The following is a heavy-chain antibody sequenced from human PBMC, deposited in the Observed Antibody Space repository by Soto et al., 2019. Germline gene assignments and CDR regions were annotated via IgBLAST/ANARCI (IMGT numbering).Heavy chain of an antibody. CDR3: VRGGGRFDF. CDR1: GFTFSAYW. CDR2: IKHDGSEM. J-gene: IGHJ4*02. Sequence: GGSLRLSCAASGFTFSAYWMSWVRQAPGKGLEWVANIKHDGSEMYYVDSVKGRFTISRDNAKNSLFLQLNTLRAEDAAVYYCVRGGGRFDFWGQGTLVTVSS. D-gene: IGHD3-16*01. V-gene: IGHV3-7*04.